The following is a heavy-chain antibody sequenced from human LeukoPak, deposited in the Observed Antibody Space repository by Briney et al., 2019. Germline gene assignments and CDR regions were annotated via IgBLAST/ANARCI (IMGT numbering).Heavy chain of an antibody. CDR1: GYTFTSYN. V-gene: IGHV1-8*01. J-gene: IGHJ3*02. CDR2: VSPHNGDT. CDR3: VRYYYDYVAFDI. D-gene: IGHD3-22*01. Sequence: ASVKVSCKASGYTFTSYNINWFRQAPGRGFEWLGFVSPHNGDTGYTQNFQGRVTMTRDTSINTAYMELSGLRSEDTAVYYCVRYYYDYVAFDIWGQGTMVIVSS.